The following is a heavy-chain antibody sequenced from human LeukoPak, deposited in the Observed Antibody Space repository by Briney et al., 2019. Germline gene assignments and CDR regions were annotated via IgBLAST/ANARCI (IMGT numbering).Heavy chain of an antibody. Sequence: PSETLSLTCAVYGGSFSGYYWSWIRQPPGKGLEWIGEINHSGSTNYNPSLKSRVTISVGTSKNQFSLKLSSVTAADTAVYYCARVGMVRGVHSWGQGTLVTVSS. CDR3: ARVGMVRGVHS. J-gene: IGHJ5*02. V-gene: IGHV4-34*01. CDR2: INHSGST. CDR1: GGSFSGYY. D-gene: IGHD3-10*01.